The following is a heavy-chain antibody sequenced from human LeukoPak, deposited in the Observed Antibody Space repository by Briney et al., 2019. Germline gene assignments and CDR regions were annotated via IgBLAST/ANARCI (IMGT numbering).Heavy chain of an antibody. Sequence: GGSLRLSCAASGFAFSRYAMNWVRQGPGKGLEWVSSISGSSSGSYYTDSVKGRFTISRDNSNNTLYLQMNNLRVEDTAIYYCAKEPGAATTYYFVSWGQGTLVTVSS. CDR2: ISGSSSGS. J-gene: IGHJ4*02. CDR1: GFAFSRYA. CDR3: AKEPGAATTYYFVS. D-gene: IGHD2/OR15-2a*01. V-gene: IGHV3-23*01.